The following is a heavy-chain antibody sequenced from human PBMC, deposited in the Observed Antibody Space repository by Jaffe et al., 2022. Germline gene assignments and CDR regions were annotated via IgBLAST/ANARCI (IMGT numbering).Heavy chain of an antibody. CDR1: GSSISISTYY. V-gene: IGHV4-39*01. CDR3: ARHSKYYDILTGYFPVSQFDY. D-gene: IGHD3-9*01. Sequence: QLQLQESGPGLVKPSETLSLTCTVSGSSISISTYYWGWIRQPPGMGLEWIGSIHYGGSSHLNPSLKSRLTVSVDTSKNQFSLKLSSVTAADTAVYYCARHSKYYDILTGYFPVSQFDYWGQGTLVTVSS. J-gene: IGHJ4*02. CDR2: IHYGGSS.